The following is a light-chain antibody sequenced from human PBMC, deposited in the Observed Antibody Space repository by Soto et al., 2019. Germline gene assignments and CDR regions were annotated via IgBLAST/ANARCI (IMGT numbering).Light chain of an antibody. CDR1: QSISSR. Sequence: VQMTHSHSTLSASVGARVTITCRASQSISSRLAWYQQKPGKAPKLLIYDAYSLESGVPSRFSGRVSGTEFNLTVSSLKPEDFATYHCLQDHDDSWTFAQGTKV. CDR2: DAY. CDR3: LQDHDDSWT. V-gene: IGKV1-5*01. J-gene: IGKJ1*01.